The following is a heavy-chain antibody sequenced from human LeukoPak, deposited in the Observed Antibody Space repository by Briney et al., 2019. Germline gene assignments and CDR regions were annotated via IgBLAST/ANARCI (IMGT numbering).Heavy chain of an antibody. V-gene: IGHV1-46*01. CDR2: INPSGGGT. CDR3: ARDMLAVPSNWFDP. Sequence: ASVKVSCKASGYTFTSFHMHWVRQAPGQGLEWMGIINPSGGGTSYPQKFQGRVTMTRDTSTSTVYMDLRSLRSEDTAVYFCARDMLAVPSNWFDPWGQGTLVTVSS. J-gene: IGHJ5*02. CDR1: GYTFTSFH. D-gene: IGHD2-8*01.